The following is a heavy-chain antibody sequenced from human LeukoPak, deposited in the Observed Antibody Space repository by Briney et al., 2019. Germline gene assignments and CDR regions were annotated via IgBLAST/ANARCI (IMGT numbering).Heavy chain of an antibody. V-gene: IGHV1-46*01. D-gene: IGHD3-22*01. CDR2: INPSGGST. Sequence: ASVKVSCKASGYTFTSYYMHWVRQAPGQGLEWMGIINPSGGSTSYAQKFQGRVTMTRDTSTSTVYMELSSLRSEDTAVYYCARDRLHYYDSSGYNYYYGMDVWGQGTTVTVSS. CDR1: GYTFTSYY. CDR3: ARDRLHYYDSSGYNYYYGMDV. J-gene: IGHJ6*02.